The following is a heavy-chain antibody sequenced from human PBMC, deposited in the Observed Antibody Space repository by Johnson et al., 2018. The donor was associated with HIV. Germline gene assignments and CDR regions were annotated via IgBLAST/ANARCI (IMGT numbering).Heavy chain of an antibody. V-gene: IGHV3-53*01. J-gene: IGHJ3*02. CDR3: ARNWAAGIAAATMWWHAFDI. D-gene: IGHD6-13*01. CDR2: IYSGGST. CDR1: GFTVSTNY. Sequence: VQLVESGGGLIQPGGSLRLSCAASGFTVSTNYMTWVRQAPGKGLEWVSLIYSGGSTYYADSVKGRFTISRDNSKNTLYLQMNSLRAEDTAVYYCARNWAAGIAAATMWWHAFDIWGQGTMVTVSS.